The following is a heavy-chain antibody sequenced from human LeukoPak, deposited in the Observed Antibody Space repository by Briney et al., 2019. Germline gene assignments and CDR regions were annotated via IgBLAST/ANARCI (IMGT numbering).Heavy chain of an antibody. CDR2: IIPIFGTA. Sequence: GASVKVSCKASGYTLTSYDIDWVRQATGQGLEWMGGIIPIFGTANYAQKFQGRVTITTDESTSTAYMELSSLRSEDTAVYYCAKIYDFWRGYYTGLFDPWGQGTLVPVSS. CDR3: AKIYDFWRGYYTGLFDP. J-gene: IGHJ5*02. CDR1: GYTLTSYD. V-gene: IGHV1-69*05. D-gene: IGHD3-3*01.